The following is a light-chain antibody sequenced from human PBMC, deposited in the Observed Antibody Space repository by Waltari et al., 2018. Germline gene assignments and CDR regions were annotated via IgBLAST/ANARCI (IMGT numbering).Light chain of an antibody. Sequence: QSALTPPAPVSGSPGQSVTISCPGPSIYLGGYHYVPWYQQHPGKAPKLMIYEVSNRPSGVSNRFSGSNSGNTASLTISGLQAEDEADYYCSSYTSSSPLVFGTGTKVTVL. V-gene: IGLV2-14*01. CDR3: SSYTSSSPLV. CDR2: EVS. J-gene: IGLJ1*01. CDR1: SIYLGGYHY.